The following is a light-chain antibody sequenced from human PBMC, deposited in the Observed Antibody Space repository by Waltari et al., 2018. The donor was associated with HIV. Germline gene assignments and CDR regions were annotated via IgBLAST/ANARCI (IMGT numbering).Light chain of an antibody. J-gene: IGKJ1*01. Sequence: ETVMTQSPGTLSASPGERVALSCRASQSVDNKLAWYQQKPGQAPRLLIYGASARATGIPARFSGTPGSGSGTDFTLTISSLQSEDFAVYYCQQYNNWPLTFGQGTKVEIK. CDR1: QSVDNK. CDR3: QQYNNWPLT. CDR2: GAS. V-gene: IGKV3-15*01.